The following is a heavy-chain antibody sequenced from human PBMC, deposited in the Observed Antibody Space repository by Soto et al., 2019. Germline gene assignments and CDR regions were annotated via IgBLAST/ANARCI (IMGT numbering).Heavy chain of an antibody. Sequence: GGSLRLSCAASGFTFSSYEMNWVRQAPGKGLEWVSYIGGSGSKIYYADSVKGRFTISRDNAKNSLYLQMNSLRAEDTAVYYCARGHDSSGYYGVYFDYWGQGALVTVSS. CDR2: IGGSGSKI. J-gene: IGHJ4*02. V-gene: IGHV3-48*03. CDR1: GFTFSSYE. CDR3: ARGHDSSGYYGVYFDY. D-gene: IGHD3-22*01.